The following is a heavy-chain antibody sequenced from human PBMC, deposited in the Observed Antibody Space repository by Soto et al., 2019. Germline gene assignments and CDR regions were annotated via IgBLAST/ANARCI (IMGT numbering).Heavy chain of an antibody. CDR1: GGSISSGGYY. CDR3: ARGTTVTTDYYYGMDV. Sequence: PSETLSLTCTVSGGSISSGGYYWSWIRQHPGKGLEWIGYIYYSGSTYYNPSLKSRVTISVDTSKNQFSLKLSSVTAADTAVCYCARGTTVTTDYYYGMDVWGQGTTVTVSS. V-gene: IGHV4-31*03. D-gene: IGHD4-4*01. J-gene: IGHJ6*02. CDR2: IYYSGST.